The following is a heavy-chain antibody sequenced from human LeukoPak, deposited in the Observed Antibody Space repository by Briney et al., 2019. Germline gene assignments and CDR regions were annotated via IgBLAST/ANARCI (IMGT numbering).Heavy chain of an antibody. CDR3: ARGDGLDV. V-gene: IGHV3-7*03. CDR1: GFTFSSYW. CDR2: INHNGNVN. D-gene: IGHD3-16*01. J-gene: IGHJ6*02. Sequence: GGYLRRYCAASGFTFSSYWMNWARQAPGKGLEWVASINHNGNVNYYVDSVKGRFTISRDNAKNSLYLQMGNLSAEDTAVYFCARGDGLDVWGQGATVTVSS.